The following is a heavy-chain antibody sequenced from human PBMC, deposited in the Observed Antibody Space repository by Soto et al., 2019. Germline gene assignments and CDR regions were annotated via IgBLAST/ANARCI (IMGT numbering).Heavy chain of an antibody. J-gene: IGHJ6*02. CDR3: GTNTAMDYYYYGMDV. V-gene: IGHV1-69*12. CDR2: IIPIFGTA. D-gene: IGHD5-18*01. CDR1: GGTFSSYA. Sequence: QVQLVQSGAEVKKPGSSVKVSCKASGGTFSSYAISWARQAPGQGLEWMGGIIPIFGTADYAQKFQGRVTITADESTSTAYMELSSLRSEDTAVYSGGTNTAMDYYYYGMDVWGQGTAVTVSS.